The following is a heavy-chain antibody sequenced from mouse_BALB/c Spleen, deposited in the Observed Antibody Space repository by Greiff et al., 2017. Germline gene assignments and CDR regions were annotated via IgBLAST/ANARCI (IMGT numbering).Heavy chain of an antibody. Sequence: QVQLQQPGAELVKPGASVKLSCKASGYTFTSYWMHWVKQRPGQGLEWIGEINPSNGRTNYNEKFKSKAKLTVDKYASTAYMQLSSLTSEDSAVYYCARWGGNYEGFDYWGQGTTLTVSS. CDR3: ARWGGNYEGFDY. CDR2: INPSNGRT. J-gene: IGHJ2*01. D-gene: IGHD2-1*01. CDR1: GYTFTSYW. V-gene: IGHV1S81*02.